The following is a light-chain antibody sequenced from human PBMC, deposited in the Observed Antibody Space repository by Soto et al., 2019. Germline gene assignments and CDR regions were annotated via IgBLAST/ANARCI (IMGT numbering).Light chain of an antibody. V-gene: IGKV1-5*01. CDR1: QSISSC. CDR3: QQYNSYFQWT. Sequence: DIQMTQSPFTLSASVGDRVTITCRASQSISSCLAWYQQKPGKAPQLLIYDASCVESGVPSRFSGSGSGTDFTLTISSLQPGDFATDYWQQYNSYFQWTFGTGTKVEIK. CDR2: DAS. J-gene: IGKJ2*02.